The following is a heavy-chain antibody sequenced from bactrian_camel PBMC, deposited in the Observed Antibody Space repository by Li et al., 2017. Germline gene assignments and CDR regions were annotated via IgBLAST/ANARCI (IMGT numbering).Heavy chain of an antibody. CDR1: EDTYASNC. D-gene: IGHD7*01. V-gene: IGHV3-3*01. CDR3: AANPLGGRCFLNDRYFDH. Sequence: HVQLVESGGGSVAAGGSLSLSCSSSEDTYASNCMGWFRQAPGQKREAVAAISPGGGSSIYTDPVQGRFTINRDNSKGTLYSRMDSLKPEDTAMYYCAANPLGGRCFLNDRYFDHWGQGTQVTVS. CDR2: ISPGGGSS. J-gene: IGHJ6*01.